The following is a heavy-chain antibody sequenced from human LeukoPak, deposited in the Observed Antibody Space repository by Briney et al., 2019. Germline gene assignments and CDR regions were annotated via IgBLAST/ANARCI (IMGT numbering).Heavy chain of an antibody. CDR1: GGSFSGYY. CDR2: INHSGST. CDR3: ARHAGIAVAGAYCYYYMDV. Sequence: SETLSLICAVYGGSFSGYYWSWIRQPPGKGLEWIGEINHSGSTNYNPSLKSRVTISVDTSKNQFSLKLSSVTAADTAVYYCARHAGIAVAGAYCYYYMDVWGKGTTVTISS. D-gene: IGHD6-19*01. J-gene: IGHJ6*03. V-gene: IGHV4-34*01.